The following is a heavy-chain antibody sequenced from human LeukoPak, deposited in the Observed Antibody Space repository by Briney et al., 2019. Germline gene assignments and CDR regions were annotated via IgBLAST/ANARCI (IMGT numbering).Heavy chain of an antibody. V-gene: IGHV3-15*01. CDR2: IKSKTDGGTT. CDR1: GFTFSNAW. D-gene: IGHD5-12*01. CDR3: TTLLHSGYEEFFDY. Sequence: GGSLRLSCAASGFTFSNAWMSWVRQAPGKGLEWVGRIKSKTDGGTTDYAAPVKGRFTISRDDSKNTLCLQMNSLKTEDTAVYYCTTLLHSGYEEFFDYWGQGTLVTVSS. J-gene: IGHJ4*02.